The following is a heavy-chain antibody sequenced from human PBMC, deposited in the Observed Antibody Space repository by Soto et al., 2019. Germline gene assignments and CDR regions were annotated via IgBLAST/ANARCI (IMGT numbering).Heavy chain of an antibody. V-gene: IGHV1-18*01. Sequence: ASVKVSCKTFGYTFTSYGIGWARQAPGQGLEWMGWINTYNGNTNYAQNLQGRVTLTTDTSTSTAYMELRSLRSNDTAIYYCAMVDVYVTPSPQDVRGQRTTVTGSS. CDR3: AMVDVYVTPSPQDV. CDR1: GYTFTSYG. CDR2: INTYNGNT. D-gene: IGHD3-16*01. J-gene: IGHJ6*02.